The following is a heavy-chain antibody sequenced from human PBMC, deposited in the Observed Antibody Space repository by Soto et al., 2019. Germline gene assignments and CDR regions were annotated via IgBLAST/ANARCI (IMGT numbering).Heavy chain of an antibody. Sequence: SETLSLTCTVSGGSISSGGYYWNWIRQHPGKGLEWIGYIYYSGSTYYSPSLKSRVSIAVDTSKNHFSLKLTSVTAAVMAVHYCLRSMFSRGPGTLVTLSS. CDR2: IYYSGST. CDR3: LRSMFS. CDR1: GGSISSGGYY. D-gene: IGHD3-10*02. V-gene: IGHV4-31*03. J-gene: IGHJ4*02.